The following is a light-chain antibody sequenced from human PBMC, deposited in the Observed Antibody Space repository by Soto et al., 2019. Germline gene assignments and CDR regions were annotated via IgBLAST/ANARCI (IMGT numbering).Light chain of an antibody. CDR2: DTS. J-gene: IGKJ5*01. Sequence: DIQMTQSPSSLSASVGDRVTITCRASQSIASYLNWYQQKPGKAPKLLISDTSTLQGGVPTRFSGSGSGTDFTLTISSLQPEDFATYYCQQSLSIPITFGQGTRLEIK. V-gene: IGKV1-39*01. CDR3: QQSLSIPIT. CDR1: QSIASY.